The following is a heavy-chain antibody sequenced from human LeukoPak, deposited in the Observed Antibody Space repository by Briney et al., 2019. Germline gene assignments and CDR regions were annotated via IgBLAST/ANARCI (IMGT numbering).Heavy chain of an antibody. D-gene: IGHD3-16*02. J-gene: IGHJ3*02. CDR3: AREIRGPSFDAFDI. V-gene: IGHV3-7*01. CDR2: IKQDGSEK. Sequence: PGGSLRLSCAASGFTFSSYWMSWVRQAPGKGLEWVANIKQDGSEKYYADSVKGRFTISRDNSKNTLYLQMNSLRAEDTAVYYCAREIRGPSFDAFDIWGQGTMVTVSS. CDR1: GFTFSSYW.